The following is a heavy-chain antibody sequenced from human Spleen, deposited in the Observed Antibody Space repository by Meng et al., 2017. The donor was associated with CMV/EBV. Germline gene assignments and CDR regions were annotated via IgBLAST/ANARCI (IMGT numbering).Heavy chain of an antibody. CDR3: ARVASYRSVVPAAIMAWFDP. D-gene: IGHD2-2*01. CDR2: IIPILGIA. CDR1: FGSYA. Sequence: FGSYAISWVRQAPGQGLEWMGGIIPILGIANYAQKFQGRVTITADKSTSTAYMELSSLRSEDTAVYYCARVASYRSVVPAAIMAWFDPWGQGTLVTVSS. V-gene: IGHV1-69*10. J-gene: IGHJ5*02.